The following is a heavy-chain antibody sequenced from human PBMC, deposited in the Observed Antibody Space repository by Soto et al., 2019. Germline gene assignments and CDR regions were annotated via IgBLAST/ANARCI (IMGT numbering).Heavy chain of an antibody. J-gene: IGHJ3*01. CDR2: ISGGGGGA. CDR1: GFIFSNYA. D-gene: IGHD4-17*01. Sequence: EVQVLESGGGLVQPGGSLRLSCAASGFIFSNYAMIWVRQAPGKGLEWVSAISGGGGGAQYADSVRGRFTISRDNSKNALYLQMNTLSAEDTAIYYCAKDPNGDYVGAFDFWGQGILVTVSS. V-gene: IGHV3-23*01. CDR3: AKDPNGDYVGAFDF.